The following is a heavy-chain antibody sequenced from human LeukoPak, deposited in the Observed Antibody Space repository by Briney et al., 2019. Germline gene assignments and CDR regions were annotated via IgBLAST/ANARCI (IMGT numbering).Heavy chain of an antibody. CDR2: INPSGGST. CDR1: GYTFTSYY. V-gene: IGHV1-46*01. Sequence: VASVKVSCKASGYTFTSYYMHWVRQAPGQGLEWMGIINPSGGSTSYAQKFRGRVTMTRDTSTSTVYMELRSLRSDDTAVYYCARDLRYSSGWHASGMDVWGKGTTVTISS. CDR3: ARDLRYSSGWHASGMDV. J-gene: IGHJ6*03. D-gene: IGHD6-19*01.